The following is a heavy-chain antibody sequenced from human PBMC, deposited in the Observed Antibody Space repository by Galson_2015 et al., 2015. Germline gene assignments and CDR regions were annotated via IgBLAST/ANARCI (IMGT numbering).Heavy chain of an antibody. Sequence: SLRLSCAASGFTFSSYGMHWVRQAPGKGLEWVAVIWYDGSNKYYADSVKGRFTISRDNSKNTLYLQMNSLRAEDTAVYYCARSPLALIAADLDYWGQGTLVTVSS. V-gene: IGHV3-33*01. D-gene: IGHD6-13*01. J-gene: IGHJ4*02. CDR3: ARSPLALIAADLDY. CDR1: GFTFSSYG. CDR2: IWYDGSNK.